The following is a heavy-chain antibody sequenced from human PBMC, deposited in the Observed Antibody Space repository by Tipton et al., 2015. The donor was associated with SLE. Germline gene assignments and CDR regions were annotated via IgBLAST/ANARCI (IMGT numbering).Heavy chain of an antibody. D-gene: IGHD1-26*01. Sequence: SLRLSCAASGFSFSSYGIHWVRQAPGKGLEWVAVISYDGTNKYYADSVKGRFTISRDNSKNTLYLQMNSLRAEDTAVYYCAGELLDYFDYWGQGTLVTVSS. CDR2: ISYDGTNK. V-gene: IGHV3-30*04. CDR1: GFSFSSYG. J-gene: IGHJ4*02. CDR3: AGELLDYFDY.